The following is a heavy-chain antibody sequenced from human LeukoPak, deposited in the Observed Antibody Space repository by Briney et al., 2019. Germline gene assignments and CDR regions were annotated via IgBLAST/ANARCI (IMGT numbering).Heavy chain of an antibody. Sequence: GGSLRLSCAASGFTFSNYAMSWVRQAPGRGLEWVSSISSSISYIYYADSVKGRFTISRDNAKNSLYLQMNSLRAEDTAVYYCARGGGVRGYFDWFLDWGQGTLVTVSS. CDR1: GFTFSNYA. D-gene: IGHD3-9*01. J-gene: IGHJ4*02. CDR2: ISSSISYI. V-gene: IGHV3-21*01. CDR3: ARGGGVRGYFDWFLD.